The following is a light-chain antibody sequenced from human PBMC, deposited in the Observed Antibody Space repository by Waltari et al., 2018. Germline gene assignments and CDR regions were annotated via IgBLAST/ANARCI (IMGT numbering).Light chain of an antibody. Sequence: QSALTQPPSVSASPGQSVTIPCSGSINDVGVEDYVSWYQQLPGKAPKLILYDVVKRPSGAPSRFSGPKYGPTASLTISGLQTDDEATYDCCPYAGAYTFVFGGGTKLTVL. J-gene: IGLJ3*02. CDR1: INDVGVEDY. V-gene: IGLV2-11*01. CDR3: CPYAGAYTFV. CDR2: DVV.